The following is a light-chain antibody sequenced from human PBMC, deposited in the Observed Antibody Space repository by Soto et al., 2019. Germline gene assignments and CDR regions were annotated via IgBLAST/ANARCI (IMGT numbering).Light chain of an antibody. J-gene: IGKJ1*01. CDR3: QQYDTSPTT. CDR2: GAS. CDR1: QSVRSSY. Sequence: IVLTPSPGTLALSPGERATLSCRASQSVRSSYLAWFQQKPGQAPRLLIYGASSRATGIPDRFSGSGSGTDFTLIISRLEPEDFAVYYCQQYDTSPTTFGQGTKVDIK. V-gene: IGKV3-20*01.